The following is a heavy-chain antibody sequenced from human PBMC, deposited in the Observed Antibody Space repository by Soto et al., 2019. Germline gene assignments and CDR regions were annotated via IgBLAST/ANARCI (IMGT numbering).Heavy chain of an antibody. V-gene: IGHV4-61*01. D-gene: IGHD3-22*01. CDR3: ARDGGEDYYDSSGYARGYWYFDL. CDR2: IYYSGST. J-gene: IGHJ2*01. CDR1: GGSVSSGSYY. Sequence: QVQLQESGPGLVKPSETLSLTCTVSGGSVSSGSYYWSWIRQPPGKGLEWIGYIYYSGSTNYNPSLKSRVPISVDTSKNQFSLKLSSVTAADTAVYYCARDGGEDYYDSSGYARGYWYFDLWGRGTLVTVSS.